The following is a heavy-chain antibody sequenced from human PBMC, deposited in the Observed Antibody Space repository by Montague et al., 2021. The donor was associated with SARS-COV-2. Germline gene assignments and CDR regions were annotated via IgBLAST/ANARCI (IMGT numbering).Heavy chain of an antibody. V-gene: IGHV4-59*01. CDR1: GGSISGYY. CDR2: IYYSGST. D-gene: IGHD3-9*01. Sequence: SETLSLTCTVSGGSISGYYWSWIRQPPGKGLEWIGYIYYSGSTNYNPSLKSRVTISVDTSENQFSLKLSSVTAADTAVYYCARTGLGDYDILTGYTVNAFDIWGQGTMVTVSS. CDR3: ARTGLGDYDILTGYTVNAFDI. J-gene: IGHJ3*02.